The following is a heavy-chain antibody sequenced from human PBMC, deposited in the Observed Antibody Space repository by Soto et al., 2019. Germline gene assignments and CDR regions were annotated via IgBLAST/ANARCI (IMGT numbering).Heavy chain of an antibody. CDR1: GFNFDDYA. D-gene: IGHD3-3*01. CDR3: AKARGFDFWSGYYHMDV. CDR2: ISFNSGTT. Sequence: EVQLVESGGDLVQPGRSLRLSCAASGFNFDDYAMHWVRQAPGKGLEWVSGISFNSGTTGYADSVKGRFTTSRDNAKNSLYLEMNSLRVEDTAFYYCAKARGFDFWSGYYHMDVWDRGTTVTVSS. V-gene: IGHV3-9*01. J-gene: IGHJ6*03.